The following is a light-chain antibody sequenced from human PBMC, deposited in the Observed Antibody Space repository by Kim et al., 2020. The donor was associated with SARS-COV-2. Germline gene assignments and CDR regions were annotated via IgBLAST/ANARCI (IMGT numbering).Light chain of an antibody. Sequence: PGEGATPSCGARQSVDSGYLAWYQQKPGQDPRRLIYDVAIRAAGGPDRLSGSGAGTDFTLTISRLHPEDFAVYYCYQYGSSPPRTFGQGTKVDIK. CDR3: YQYGSSPPRT. J-gene: IGKJ1*01. CDR1: QSVDSGY. V-gene: IGKV3-20*01. CDR2: DVA.